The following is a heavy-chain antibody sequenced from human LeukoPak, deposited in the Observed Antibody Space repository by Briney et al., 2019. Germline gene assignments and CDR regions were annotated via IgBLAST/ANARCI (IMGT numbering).Heavy chain of an antibody. V-gene: IGHV1-18*01. CDR1: GYTFTSYG. CDR3: ASGPTIFGVVTKDY. CDR2: ISAYNGNT. J-gene: IGHJ4*02. Sequence: VASVKVSCKASGYTFTSYGISWVRQAPGQGLEWMGWISAYNGNTNYAQKLQGRVTMTTDTSTSTAYMELRSLRSDDTAVYYCASGPTIFGVVTKDYWGQGTLVTVSS. D-gene: IGHD3-3*01.